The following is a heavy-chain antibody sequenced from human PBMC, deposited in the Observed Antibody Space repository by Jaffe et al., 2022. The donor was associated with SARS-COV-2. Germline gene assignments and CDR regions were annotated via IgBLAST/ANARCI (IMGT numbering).Heavy chain of an antibody. CDR2: ISYDGSNK. CDR3: ARELEGYCSGGSCPFDY. CDR1: GFTFSSYA. J-gene: IGHJ4*02. V-gene: IGHV3-30-3*01. Sequence: QVQLVESGGGVVQPGRSLRLSCAASGFTFSSYAMHWVRQAPGKGLEWVAVISYDGSNKYYADSVKGRFTISRDNSKNTLYLQMNSLRAEDTAVYYCARELEGYCSGGSCPFDYWGQGTLVTVSS. D-gene: IGHD2-15*01.